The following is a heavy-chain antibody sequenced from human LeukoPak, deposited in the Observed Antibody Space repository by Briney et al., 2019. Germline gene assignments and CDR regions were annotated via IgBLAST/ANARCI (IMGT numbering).Heavy chain of an antibody. J-gene: IGHJ4*02. CDR1: GFTFRTYS. D-gene: IGHD1-26*01. V-gene: IGHV3-48*01. Sequence: GGSLRLSCAASGFTFRTYSMNWVRQAPGKGLEWVSYITSDSNTIYYADSVKGRFTISRDNAKNSLYLQMNSLRAEDTAVYNCARSVGHIDYWGQGTLVTVSS. CDR2: ITSDSNTI. CDR3: ARSVGHIDY.